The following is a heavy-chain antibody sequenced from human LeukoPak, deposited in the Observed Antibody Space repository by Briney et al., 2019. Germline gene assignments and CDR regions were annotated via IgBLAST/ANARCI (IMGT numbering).Heavy chain of an antibody. CDR2: FYHTGST. V-gene: IGHV4-61*02. CDR3: AREPSTYYDFWSGAFDI. CDR1: GGSISSGNYY. D-gene: IGHD3-3*01. Sequence: SETLSLTCTVAGGSISSGNYYWSWIRQPAGKELEWIGRFYHTGSTDYNPSVKSRVTISVDTSKNQFSLTLSSVTAADAAVYYCAREPSTYYDFWSGAFDIWGQGTMVTVSS. J-gene: IGHJ3*02.